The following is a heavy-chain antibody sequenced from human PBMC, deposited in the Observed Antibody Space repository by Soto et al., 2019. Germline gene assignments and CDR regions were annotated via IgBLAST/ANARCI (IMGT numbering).Heavy chain of an antibody. CDR1: GFTFSSYS. D-gene: IGHD3-22*01. CDR2: ISSSSSYI. Sequence: PGGSLRLSCAASGFTFSSYSMNWVRQAPGKGLKWVSSISSSSSYIYYADSVKGRFTISRDNAKNSLYLQMNSLRAEDTVVYYFASDYYYDSSGYYAGFDYWGQGTLVTVSS. V-gene: IGHV3-21*01. J-gene: IGHJ4*02. CDR3: ASDYYYDSSGYYAGFDY.